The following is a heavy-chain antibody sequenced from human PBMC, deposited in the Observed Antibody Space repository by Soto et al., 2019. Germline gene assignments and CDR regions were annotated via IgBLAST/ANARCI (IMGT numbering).Heavy chain of an antibody. V-gene: IGHV4-59*01. CDR1: GGSISSYY. CDR2: IYYSGST. Sequence: PSETLSLTCTVSGGSISSYYWSWIRQPPGKGLEWIGYIYYSGSTNYNPSLKSRVTILLDTSKNQFSLKLSSVTAADTAVYYCARVRGVDTAMVDFDYWGQGTLVTVSS. D-gene: IGHD5-18*01. J-gene: IGHJ4*02. CDR3: ARVRGVDTAMVDFDY.